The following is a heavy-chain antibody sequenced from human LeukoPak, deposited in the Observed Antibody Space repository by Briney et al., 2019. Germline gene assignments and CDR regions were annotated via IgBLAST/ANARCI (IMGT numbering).Heavy chain of an antibody. CDR2: ISAYNGNT. D-gene: IGHD2/OR15-2a*01. J-gene: IGHJ4*02. CDR3: ARDPNIVTGLYYFDY. V-gene: IGHV1-18*04. Sequence: SVKVSCKASGYTFTSYGISWVRQAPGQGLEWMGWISAYNGNTNYAQKLQGRVTITTDTSTSTAYMQLRSLRSDDTAVYYCARDPNIVTGLYYFDYWGQGTLVTVSS. CDR1: GYTFTSYG.